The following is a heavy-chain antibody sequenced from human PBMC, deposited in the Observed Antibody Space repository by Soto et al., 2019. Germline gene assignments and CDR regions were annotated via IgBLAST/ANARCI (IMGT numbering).Heavy chain of an antibody. Sequence: GGSLRLSCAASGFAFKYARMTWVRQAPGKGLEWVGHIRSNIDGATTAYAAPVKGRFTISRDESKNTVDLQMNSLITEDTAVYYCTTDWGSGTHYARAFDVWGQGTMVTVS. V-gene: IGHV3-15*01. J-gene: IGHJ3*01. CDR3: TTDWGSGTHYARAFDV. CDR1: GFAFKYAR. CDR2: IRSNIDGATT. D-gene: IGHD3-16*01.